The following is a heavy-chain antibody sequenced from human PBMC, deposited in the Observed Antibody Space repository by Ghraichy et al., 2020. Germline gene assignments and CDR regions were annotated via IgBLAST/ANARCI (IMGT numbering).Heavy chain of an antibody. V-gene: IGHV1-3*01. CDR2: INAGSGAA. D-gene: IGHD4-11*01. CDR3: ARTYTPAWHFDY. J-gene: IGHJ4*02. Sequence: GWINAGSGAATYSQIFQGRLTISRDTFAKTAYMELSSLRSEDTAVYYCARTYTPAWHFDYWGLGTQVNVSS.